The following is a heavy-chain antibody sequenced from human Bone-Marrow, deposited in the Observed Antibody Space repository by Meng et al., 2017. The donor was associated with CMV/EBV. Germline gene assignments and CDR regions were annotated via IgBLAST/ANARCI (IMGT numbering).Heavy chain of an antibody. D-gene: IGHD2-21*01. Sequence: ASVKVSCKASGYTFTSYDINWVRQATGQGLEWMGWMNPNSGNTGYAQKFQGRVTITADKSTSTAYMELSSRRSEDTAVYYCARNPRLGFFDYWGQGTPVTVSS. CDR3: ARNPRLGFFDY. V-gene: IGHV1-8*03. CDR1: GYTFTSYD. J-gene: IGHJ4*02. CDR2: MNPNSGNT.